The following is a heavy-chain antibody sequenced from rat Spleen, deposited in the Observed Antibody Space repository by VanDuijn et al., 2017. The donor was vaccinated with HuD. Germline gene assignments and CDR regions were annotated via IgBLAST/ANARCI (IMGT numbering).Heavy chain of an antibody. Sequence: EVQLVESGGGLVQPGRSMKLSCAASGFTFSHYGMAWVRQAPKKGLEWVASISYDGSSTYSRDSVKGRFTISSDNAKSTLYLQMDSLRSEDTATYYCARHRIYYGYGFDYWGQGVMVTVSS. V-gene: IGHV5-7*01. J-gene: IGHJ2*01. CDR2: ISYDGSST. D-gene: IGHD1-7*01. CDR3: ARHRIYYGYGFDY. CDR1: GFTFSHYG.